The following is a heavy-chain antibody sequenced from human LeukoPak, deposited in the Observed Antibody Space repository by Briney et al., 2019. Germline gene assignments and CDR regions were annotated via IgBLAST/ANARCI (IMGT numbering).Heavy chain of an antibody. CDR1: GLTFSRDW. CDR3: AREGYGDPFDY. D-gene: IGHD4-17*01. V-gene: IGHV3-7*01. CDR2: IKQDGGET. J-gene: IGHJ4*02. Sequence: GGSLRLSCEGFGLTFSRDWMSWVRQAPGKGLEWVANIKQDGGETYYGDSVKGRFTISRDNAKNSLYLQMNSLRPEDTAVYYCAREGYGDPFDYWGQGTLVTVSS.